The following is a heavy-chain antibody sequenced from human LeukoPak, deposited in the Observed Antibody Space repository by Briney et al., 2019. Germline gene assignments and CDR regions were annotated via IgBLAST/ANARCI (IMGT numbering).Heavy chain of an antibody. D-gene: IGHD1-26*01. CDR3: ARVYRSGSYYGYYYYYGMDG. Sequence: GGSLRLSCAASGFTFSSYAMQWVRQAPGKGLEGVAVISYDGSNKYYADSVKGRFTISRDNPKNPLDLQMNSLRAEDTAVYYCARVYRSGSYYGYYYYYGMDGWGQGTTVTVSS. CDR2: ISYDGSNK. CDR1: GFTFSSYA. J-gene: IGHJ6*02. V-gene: IGHV3-30*04.